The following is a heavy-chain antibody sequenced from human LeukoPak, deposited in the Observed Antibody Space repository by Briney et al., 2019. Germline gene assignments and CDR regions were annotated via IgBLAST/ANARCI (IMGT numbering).Heavy chain of an antibody. CDR2: IIPMFGVP. CDR1: GGTFGNYA. Sequence: SVNVSCKASGGTFGNYAINWVRQAAGQGLEWMGEIIPMFGVPNYAQKFQGRVTLTADESTSTAYMELSSLRSEDTAVYYCVRGKVMRGTYYVAGQDALDVWGQGTMVTVSS. D-gene: IGHD3-16*01. V-gene: IGHV1-69*01. J-gene: IGHJ3*01. CDR3: VRGKVMRGTYYVAGQDALDV.